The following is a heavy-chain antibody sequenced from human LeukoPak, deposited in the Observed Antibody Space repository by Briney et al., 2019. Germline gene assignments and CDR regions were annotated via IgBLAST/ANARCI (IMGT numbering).Heavy chain of an antibody. CDR3: STEDKYCSSNNCGVY. CDR2: IIPNSGGT. J-gene: IGHJ4*02. D-gene: IGHD2-2*01. CDR1: GYTLTDYY. Sequence: GASVKVSCKASGYTLTDYYVHWVRQAPGQGLEWIGLIIPNSGGTTYQQKFQGRVTMTRDTSISTFYMELSSLRSDDTAVYYCSTEDKYCSSNNCGVYWGQGTLVTVSS. V-gene: IGHV1-2*06.